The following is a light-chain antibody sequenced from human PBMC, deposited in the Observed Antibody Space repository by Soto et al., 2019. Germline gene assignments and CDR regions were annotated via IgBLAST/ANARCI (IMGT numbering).Light chain of an antibody. J-gene: IGKJ2*01. Sequence: DVQMTQSPSTLSASVGDRATITCRASQAISDSLVWYQQNPGQAPKLLIYAASTLQSGVPSRFSGSGSGTDFTLTISSLHPADFTTYYCQQFKSYPYTVGQGTKLEI. CDR3: QQFKSYPYT. V-gene: IGKV1-9*01. CDR1: QAISDS. CDR2: AAS.